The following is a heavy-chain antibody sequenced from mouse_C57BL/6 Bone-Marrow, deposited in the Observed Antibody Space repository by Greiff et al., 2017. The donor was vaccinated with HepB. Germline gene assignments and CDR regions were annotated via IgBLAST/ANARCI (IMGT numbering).Heavy chain of an antibody. J-gene: IGHJ4*01. V-gene: IGHV5-4*01. CDR1: GFTFSSYA. CDR2: ISDGGSYT. Sequence: EVKLMESGGGLVKPGGSLKLSCAASGFTFSSYAMSWVRQTPEQRLEWVGTISDGGSYTYYTDNVKGRFTISRDNAKNNLYLHMSHLKSEDTAMYYCARDQLRYAMDYWGQGTSVTVSA. CDR3: ARDQLRYAMDY.